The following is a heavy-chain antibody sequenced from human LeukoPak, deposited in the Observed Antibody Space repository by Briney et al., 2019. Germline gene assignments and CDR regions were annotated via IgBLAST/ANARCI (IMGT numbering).Heavy chain of an antibody. J-gene: IGHJ3*02. Sequence: SETLSLTCTVSSGSISSYYWGWIRQPPGKGLEWIGSIYYSGSTYYNPSLKSRVTISVDTSKNQFSLKLSSVTAADTAVYYCAVYSDYDILTGYYNNDAFDIWGQGTMVTVSS. D-gene: IGHD3-9*01. CDR2: IYYSGST. V-gene: IGHV4-39*01. CDR3: AVYSDYDILTGYYNNDAFDI. CDR1: SGSISSYY.